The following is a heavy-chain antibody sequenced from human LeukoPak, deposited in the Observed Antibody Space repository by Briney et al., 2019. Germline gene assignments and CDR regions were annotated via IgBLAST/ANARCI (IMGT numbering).Heavy chain of an antibody. J-gene: IGHJ4*02. CDR3: AREPNYDVVSGFLYYFDP. CDR2: VYTSGST. CDR1: GGSIRNYY. V-gene: IGHV4-4*07. D-gene: IGHD3-3*01. Sequence: SETLSFTCSASGGSIRNYYWSWIRQAAGKGLEWIGHVYTSGSTKSNPSLTSRVTMSVDMSKNQVSLRLTSVTAADSAVYYCAREPNYDVVSGFLYYFDPWGQGTLVSVSS.